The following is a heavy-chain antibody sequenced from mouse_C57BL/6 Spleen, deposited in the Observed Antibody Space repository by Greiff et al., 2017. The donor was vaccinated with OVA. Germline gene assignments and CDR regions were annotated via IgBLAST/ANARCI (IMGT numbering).Heavy chain of an antibody. CDR2: INPGSGGT. V-gene: IGHV1-54*01. Sequence: QVQLKESGAELVRPGTSVKVSCKASGYAFTNYLIEWVKQRPGQGLEWIGVINPGSGGTNYNEKFKGKATLTADKSSSTDYMQLSSLTSEASAVYFCGRYCNYGDYWGQGTTLAVSS. CDR3: GRYCNYGDY. J-gene: IGHJ2*01. CDR1: GYAFTNYL. D-gene: IGHD2-1*01.